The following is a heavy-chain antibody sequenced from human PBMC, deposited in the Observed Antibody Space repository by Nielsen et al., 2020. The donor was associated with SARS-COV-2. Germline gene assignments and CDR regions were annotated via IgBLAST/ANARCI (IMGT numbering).Heavy chain of an antibody. CDR2: ISWGSGDV. D-gene: IGHD1-1*01. V-gene: IGHV3-9*01. Sequence: SLKISCAASGFKFHDYAMHWVRQAPGKGLQWVSSISWGSGDVAYADSVQGRFTISRDNAEYSLHLQMRSLRPEDTAFYYCAKEIDWNDTSDMWGQGTMVTVSS. CDR1: GFKFHDYA. J-gene: IGHJ3*02. CDR3: AKEIDWNDTSDM.